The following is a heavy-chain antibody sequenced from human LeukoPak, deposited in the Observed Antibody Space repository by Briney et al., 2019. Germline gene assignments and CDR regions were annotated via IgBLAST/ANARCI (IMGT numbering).Heavy chain of an antibody. Sequence: PGGSLRLSCAASGFTFSSYAMHWVRQAPGKGLEWVAVISYDGSNKYYADSVKGRFTISRDNSKNTLYLQMNSLRAEDTAVYYCARDSDYGGNTYYFDYWGQGTLVTVSS. CDR3: ARDSDYGGNTYYFDY. V-gene: IGHV3-30*01. CDR2: ISYDGSNK. CDR1: GFTFSSYA. D-gene: IGHD4-23*01. J-gene: IGHJ4*02.